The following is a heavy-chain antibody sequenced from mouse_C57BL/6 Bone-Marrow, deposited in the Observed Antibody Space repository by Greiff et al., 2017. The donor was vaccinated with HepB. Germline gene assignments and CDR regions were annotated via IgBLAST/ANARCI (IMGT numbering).Heavy chain of an antibody. J-gene: IGHJ2*01. D-gene: IGHD4-1*01. CDR1: GFTFSSYA. Sequence: EVKLVESGGGLVKPGGSLKLSCAASGFTFSSYAMSWVRQTPEKRLEWVATISDVGSYTYYPDNVKGRFTISRDNAKNNLYLQMSHLKSEDTAMYYCARRGTGMNFYYWGQGTTLTVSS. V-gene: IGHV5-4*03. CDR3: ARRGTGMNFYY. CDR2: ISDVGSYT.